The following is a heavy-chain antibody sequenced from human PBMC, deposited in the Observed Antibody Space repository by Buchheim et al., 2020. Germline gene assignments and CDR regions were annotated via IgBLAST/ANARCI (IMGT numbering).Heavy chain of an antibody. V-gene: IGHV3-7*01. CDR1: GFTFSSYW. J-gene: IGHJ4*02. Sequence: EVQLVESGGGLVQPGGSLRLSCAASGFTFSSYWMSWVRQAPGKGLEWVANIKQDGSEKYYVDSVKGRFTISRDNAKTSLYLQMNSLRAEDTAVYYCASPINSGWYIYFDYWGQGTL. CDR2: IKQDGSEK. CDR3: ASPINSGWYIYFDY. D-gene: IGHD6-19*01.